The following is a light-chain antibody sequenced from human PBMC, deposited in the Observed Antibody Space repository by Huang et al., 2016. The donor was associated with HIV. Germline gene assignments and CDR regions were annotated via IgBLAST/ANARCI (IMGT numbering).Light chain of an antibody. CDR1: QNINTY. CDR2: TAS. Sequence: DIQLTQSPSSLSASVGDRATITCRASQNINTYLNWYQQKRGKAPKLLIYTASTLESGVPSRFSGSGSGTDFTLTISSLQPEDSASYYCQQSYSTLFTFGPGTKMDVK. V-gene: IGKV1-39*01. CDR3: QQSYSTLFT. J-gene: IGKJ3*01.